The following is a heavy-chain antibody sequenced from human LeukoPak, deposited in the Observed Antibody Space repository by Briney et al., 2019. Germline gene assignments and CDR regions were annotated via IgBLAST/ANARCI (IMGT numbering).Heavy chain of an antibody. CDR1: GYTFTSYG. CDR3: ARGSYYYDSRGYWYFDL. Sequence: ASVRVSCKASGYTFTSYGISWVRQAPGQGLEWMGWISAYNGNTNYAQKLQGRVTMTTDTSTSTAYMELRSLRSDDTAVYYCARGSYYYDSRGYWYFDLWGRGTLVTVSS. J-gene: IGHJ2*01. CDR2: ISAYNGNT. V-gene: IGHV1-18*01. D-gene: IGHD3-22*01.